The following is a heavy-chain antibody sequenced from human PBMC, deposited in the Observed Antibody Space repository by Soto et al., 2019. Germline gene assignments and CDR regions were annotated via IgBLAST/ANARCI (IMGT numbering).Heavy chain of an antibody. V-gene: IGHV1-69*01. D-gene: IGHD2-2*01. Sequence: QVQLVQSGAEVKKPGSSVKVSCKASGGTFSSYAISWVRQAPGQGPEWMGGIIPIFGTANYAQKFQCRVTIPADESTSTAYMELSSLRSEDTAVYYCAREGAVVVVPAATYNWFDPWGQGTLVTVSS. CDR3: AREGAVVVVPAATYNWFDP. J-gene: IGHJ5*02. CDR1: GGTFSSYA. CDR2: IIPIFGTA.